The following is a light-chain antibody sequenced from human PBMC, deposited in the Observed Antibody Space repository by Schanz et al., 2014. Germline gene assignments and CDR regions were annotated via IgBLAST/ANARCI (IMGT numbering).Light chain of an antibody. V-gene: IGLV1-40*01. Sequence: QSVLTQPPSASGTPGQRATISCSGSNSNIGRNVVNWYQQFPGTAPKLLIYANSVRPSGVPDRFSGSKSGTSASLAITGLQAEDEADYYCQSYDTSLSGYVFGTGTKLTVL. CDR2: ANS. J-gene: IGLJ1*01. CDR3: QSYDTSLSGYV. CDR1: NSNIGRNV.